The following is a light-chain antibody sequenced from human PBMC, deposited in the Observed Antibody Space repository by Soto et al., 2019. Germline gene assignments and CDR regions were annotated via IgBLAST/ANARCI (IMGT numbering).Light chain of an antibody. CDR2: NVS. V-gene: IGLV2-14*01. J-gene: IGLJ2*01. CDR3: CSYTSSSTVV. Sequence: QSALTQPASVSGSPGQSITISCTGTSSDVGGNNYVSWYQHHPGKAPPKVIIYNVSNRPSGVSNRFSGSKSGNTASLTISGLQAEDEADYYCCSYTSSSTVVFGGGTKVTVL. CDR1: SSDVGGNNY.